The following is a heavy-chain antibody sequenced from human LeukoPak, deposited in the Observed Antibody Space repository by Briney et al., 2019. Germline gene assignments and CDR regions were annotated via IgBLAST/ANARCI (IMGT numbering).Heavy chain of an antibody. Sequence: GGSLRLSCSASGFTFSSYAMHWVRQAPGKGLEYVSAISSNGGSTYYADSVKGRFTISRDNSKNTLYLQMSSLRAEDTAVYYCVKVRRQGSGGYYTGGVYGMDVWGKGTTVTVSS. CDR1: GFTFSSYA. D-gene: IGHD3-10*01. CDR2: ISSNGGST. CDR3: VKVRRQGSGGYYTGGVYGMDV. V-gene: IGHV3-64D*06. J-gene: IGHJ6*04.